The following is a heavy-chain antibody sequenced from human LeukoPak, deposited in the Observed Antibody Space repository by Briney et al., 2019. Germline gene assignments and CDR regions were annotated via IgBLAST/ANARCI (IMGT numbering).Heavy chain of an antibody. D-gene: IGHD5-18*01. Sequence: PGGSLRLSCAASGLTFSSYWMSWVRQAPGKGLEWVANIKQDGSEKYYVDSVKGRFTISRDNAKNSLYLQMNSLRAEDTAVYYCARGGRGYSYGKDYWGQGTLVTVSS. J-gene: IGHJ4*02. CDR1: GLTFSSYW. CDR3: ARGGRGYSYGKDY. V-gene: IGHV3-7*01. CDR2: IKQDGSEK.